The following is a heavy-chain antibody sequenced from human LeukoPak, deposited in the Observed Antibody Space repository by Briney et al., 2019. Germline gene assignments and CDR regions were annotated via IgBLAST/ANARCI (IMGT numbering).Heavy chain of an antibody. CDR1: GGTFSSYA. CDR3: ARDLDLCSSTSCYKGAFDI. CDR2: ILPIFGTA. D-gene: IGHD2-2*02. Sequence: GASVKVSCKASGGTFSSYAISWVRQAPGQGLEWMGGILPIFGTANYAQKFQGRVTITADESTSTAYMELSSLRSEDTAVYYCARDLDLCSSTSCYKGAFDIWGQGTMVTVSS. V-gene: IGHV1-69*01. J-gene: IGHJ3*02.